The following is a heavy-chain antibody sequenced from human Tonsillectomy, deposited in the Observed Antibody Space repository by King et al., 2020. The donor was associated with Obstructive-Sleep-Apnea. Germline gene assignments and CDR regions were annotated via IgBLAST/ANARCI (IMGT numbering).Heavy chain of an antibody. D-gene: IGHD1-1*01. V-gene: IGHV3-30*04. CDR2: ISYDGGNE. CDR3: ARDSTGTWNGDFDF. J-gene: IGHJ4*02. CDR1: GFTFSRYA. Sequence: QLVQSGGGVVQPGRSLRLACAASGFTFSRYAIHWVRQAPGKGLEWVAVISYDGGNEYYADSVKGRFTISRDNSKNTLYLQMNSLRAEDTAVYYCARDSTGTWNGDFDFWGQGTLVTVSS.